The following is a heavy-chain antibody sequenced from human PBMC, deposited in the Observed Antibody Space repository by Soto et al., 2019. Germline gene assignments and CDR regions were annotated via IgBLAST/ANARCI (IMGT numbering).Heavy chain of an antibody. CDR2: IYSGGST. D-gene: IGHD2-15*01. V-gene: IGHV3-53*01. J-gene: IGHJ6*02. Sequence: PGGSLRLSCAASGFTVSSNYMSWVRQAPGKGLEWVSVIYSGGSTYYADSVKGRFTISRDNSKNTLYLQMNSLRAEDTAVYYCAREGVVVVAATEMDYYGMDVRGQGTTVTVSS. CDR1: GFTVSSNY. CDR3: AREGVVVVAATEMDYYGMDV.